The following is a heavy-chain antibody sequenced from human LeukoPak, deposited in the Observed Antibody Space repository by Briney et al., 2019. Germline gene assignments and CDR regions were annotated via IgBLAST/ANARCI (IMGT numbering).Heavy chain of an antibody. D-gene: IGHD3-3*01. Sequence: PSETLSLTCTVSGGSISSSSYYWGWIRQPPGKGLEWIGSIYYSGSTYYNPSLKSRVTISVDTSKNQFSLKLSSVTAADPAVYYCARHWGDVLRFLISWFDPWGQGTLVTVSS. CDR1: GGSISSSSYY. J-gene: IGHJ5*02. V-gene: IGHV4-39*01. CDR3: ARHWGDVLRFLISWFDP. CDR2: IYYSGST.